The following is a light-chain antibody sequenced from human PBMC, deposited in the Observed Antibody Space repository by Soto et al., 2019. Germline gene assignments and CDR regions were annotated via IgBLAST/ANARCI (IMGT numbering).Light chain of an antibody. Sequence: QYALTQPPSASGSLGQSVTISCTGTSTSVGGYNYVSWHQQHPGKAPKVMIYEVTKRPPGVPDRFSGSKSGNTASLTVSGLQAEDEADYYCSSFAGGGNPVLLGGGTKLTVL. CDR2: EVT. CDR1: STSVGGYNY. V-gene: IGLV2-8*01. CDR3: SSFAGGGNPVL. J-gene: IGLJ2*01.